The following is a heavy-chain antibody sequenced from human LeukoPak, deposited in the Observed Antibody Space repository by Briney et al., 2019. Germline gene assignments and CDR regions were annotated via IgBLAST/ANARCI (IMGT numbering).Heavy chain of an antibody. CDR2: INHSGST. D-gene: IGHD3-3*01. V-gene: IGHV4-39*07. CDR3: ARIYDFWRDYIFDY. CDR1: GGSISSSYYY. J-gene: IGHJ4*02. Sequence: SETLSLTCTVSGGSISSSYYYWSWIRQPPGKGLEWIGEINHSGSTNYNPSLKSRVTISVDTSKNQFSLKLSSVTAADTAVYYCARIYDFWRDYIFDYWGQGTLVTVSS.